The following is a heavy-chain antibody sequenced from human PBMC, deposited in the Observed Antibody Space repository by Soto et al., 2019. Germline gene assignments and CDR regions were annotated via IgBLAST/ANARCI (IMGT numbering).Heavy chain of an antibody. D-gene: IGHD6-6*01. CDR2: ISGSGGST. CDR3: AKDRAGRSSSAHYYYYGMDV. CDR1: GFTFSSYA. Sequence: PGGSLRLSCAASGFTFSSYAMSWVRQAPGKGLEWVSAISGSGGSTYYADSVKGRFTISRDNSKNTLYLQMNSLRAEDTAVYYCAKDRAGRSSSAHYYYYGMDVWGQGTTVTVSS. J-gene: IGHJ6*02. V-gene: IGHV3-23*01.